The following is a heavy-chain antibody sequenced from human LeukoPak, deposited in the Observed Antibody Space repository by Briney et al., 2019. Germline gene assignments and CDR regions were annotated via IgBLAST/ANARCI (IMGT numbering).Heavy chain of an antibody. J-gene: IGHJ4*02. CDR2: ISSNGGST. CDR1: GFTFSSYA. CDR3: AREVGVMGFDY. Sequence: AGGSLRLSCAASGFTFSSYAMHWVRQAPGKGLEYVSAISSNGGSTYYANSVKGRFTISRDNSKNTLYLQMGSLRAEDMAVYYCAREVGVMGFDYWGQGTLVTVSS. D-gene: IGHD2-21*01. V-gene: IGHV3-64*01.